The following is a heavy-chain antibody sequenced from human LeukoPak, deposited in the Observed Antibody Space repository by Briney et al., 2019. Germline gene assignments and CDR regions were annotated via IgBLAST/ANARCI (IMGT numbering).Heavy chain of an antibody. J-gene: IGHJ5*02. CDR1: GYTFTSYD. CDR2: MNPNSGNT. CDR3: ARGRTYYYGSGTSSLPFDP. D-gene: IGHD3-10*01. V-gene: IGHV1-8*01. Sequence: ASVKVSCKASGYTFTSYDINWVRQATGQGLEWMGWMNPNSGNTGYAQKFQGRVTMTRNTSISTAYMELSSLRSEDTAVYYCARGRTYYYGSGTSSLPFDPWGQGTLVTVSS.